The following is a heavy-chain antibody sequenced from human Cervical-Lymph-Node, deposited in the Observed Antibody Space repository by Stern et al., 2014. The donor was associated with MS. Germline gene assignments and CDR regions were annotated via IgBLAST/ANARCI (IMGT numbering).Heavy chain of an antibody. J-gene: IGHJ4*02. CDR2: IFPRDSNT. CDR3: ARSPATPSGYDRFDY. D-gene: IGHD5-12*01. V-gene: IGHV5-51*03. CDR1: GYLFDDYW. Sequence: VQLVQSGAEVKKPGESLKISCEASGYLFDDYWIGWVRQMSGRGLELVAIIFPRDSNTRYSPSVQGQVTISADKSISTAYLQWSSRRASDPAMYSCARSPATPSGYDRFDYWGQGALVTVSS.